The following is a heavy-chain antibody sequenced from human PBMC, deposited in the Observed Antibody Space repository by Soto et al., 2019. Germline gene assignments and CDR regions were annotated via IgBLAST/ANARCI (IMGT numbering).Heavy chain of an antibody. J-gene: IGHJ4*02. CDR3: AKGRGGSGSLNPRVDF. D-gene: IGHD3-10*01. Sequence: EVQLLESGGGWVQPGGSLRLSCAASGFTFNNYAMTWVRQAPGKGLEWVSAIIGGGDTTSYADSVKGRFTVSRDVSKNPLYLQMSSLRAEDTALYYCAKGRGGSGSLNPRVDFWGQGTLVTVSS. CDR1: GFTFNNYA. V-gene: IGHV3-23*01. CDR2: IIGGGDTT.